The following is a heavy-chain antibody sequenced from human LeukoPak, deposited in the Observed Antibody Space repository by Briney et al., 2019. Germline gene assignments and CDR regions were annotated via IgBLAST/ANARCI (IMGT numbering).Heavy chain of an antibody. Sequence: GGSLRLSFAASGFTFSDYYMSWIRPAPGKGLEWVSYISSSGSTIYYADSVKGRFTISRDNAKNSLYLQMNSLRAEDTAVYYCARDRRSGSYGRYYYYYYGMDVWGQGTTVTASS. CDR3: ARDRRSGSYGRYYYYYYGMDV. CDR2: ISSSGSTI. D-gene: IGHD1-26*01. J-gene: IGHJ6*02. V-gene: IGHV3-11*01. CDR1: GFTFSDYY.